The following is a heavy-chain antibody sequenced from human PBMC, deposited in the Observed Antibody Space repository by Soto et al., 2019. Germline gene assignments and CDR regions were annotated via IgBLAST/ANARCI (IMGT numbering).Heavy chain of an antibody. D-gene: IGHD6-19*01. CDR2: IYYSGST. V-gene: IGHV4-39*01. CDR1: GGSISSSSYY. Sequence: SETLSLTCTVSGGSISSSSYYWGWIRQPPGKGLEWIGSIYYSGSTYYNPSLKSRVTISVDTSKNQFSLKLSSVTAADTAVYYGARQGVAGSDAFESWGQGTMVTGSS. J-gene: IGHJ3*02. CDR3: ARQGVAGSDAFES.